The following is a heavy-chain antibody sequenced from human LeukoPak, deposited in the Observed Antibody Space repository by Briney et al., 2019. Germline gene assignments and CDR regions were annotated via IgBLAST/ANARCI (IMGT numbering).Heavy chain of an antibody. D-gene: IGHD6-19*01. Sequence: SGGSLRLSCAASGFAFSNYWMSWVRQAPGKGLEWVANIKQDGGEKYYVESVKGRFAISRDNADNSLYLQMNSLRAEDAAVYYCARYGNGAWLAHYSFDIWGQGTMVTVSS. CDR3: ARYGNGAWLAHYSFDI. CDR1: GFAFSNYW. CDR2: IKQDGGEK. J-gene: IGHJ3*02. V-gene: IGHV3-7*01.